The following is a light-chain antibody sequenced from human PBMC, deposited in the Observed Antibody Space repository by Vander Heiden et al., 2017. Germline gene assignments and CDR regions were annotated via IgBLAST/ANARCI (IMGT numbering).Light chain of an antibody. CDR1: QSISSY. CDR2: AAA. CDR3: QQSYSTPMYT. V-gene: IGKV1-39*01. Sequence: DIQMTTSPSSLSASVGDRVTIPCRASQSISSYLNWYQQKPGKAPKLLIYAAASLQSGVPSKFSGSGSGTDVTLTISSLQPEDFATYYCQQSYSTPMYTFGQGTKLEIK. J-gene: IGKJ2*01.